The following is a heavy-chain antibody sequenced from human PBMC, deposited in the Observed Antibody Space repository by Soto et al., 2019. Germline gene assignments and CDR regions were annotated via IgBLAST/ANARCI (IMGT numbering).Heavy chain of an antibody. J-gene: IGHJ4*02. V-gene: IGHV1-18*04. CDR3: ARSPYYDFWSGYMYYFDY. CDR1: GYAFTSYG. D-gene: IGHD3-3*01. Sequence: GESLKISCTGFGYAFTSYGISWVRQAPGQGLEWMGWISAYNGNTNYAQKLQGRVTMTTDTSTSTAYMELRSLRSDDTAVYYCARSPYYDFWSGYMYYFDYWGQGTLVTVSS. CDR2: ISAYNGNT.